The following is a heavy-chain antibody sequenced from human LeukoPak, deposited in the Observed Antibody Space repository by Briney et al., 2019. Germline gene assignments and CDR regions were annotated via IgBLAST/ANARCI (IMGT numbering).Heavy chain of an antibody. V-gene: IGHV3-23*01. CDR1: GITLSSYG. CDR2: ISSTGGTT. J-gene: IGHJ4*02. D-gene: IGHD2-2*01. Sequence: GGSLRLSCAASGITLSSYGMSWVRQAPGKGLEWVSSISSTGGTTYYADSVKGRFTISRDNSKNTLYLQTNSLRAEDTAIYYCARIVVVPAAMKDYWGQGTLVTVSS. CDR3: ARIVVVPAAMKDY.